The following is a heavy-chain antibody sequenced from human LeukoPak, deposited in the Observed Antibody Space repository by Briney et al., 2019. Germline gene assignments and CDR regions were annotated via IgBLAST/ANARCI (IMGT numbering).Heavy chain of an antibody. CDR2: ISAYNGNT. V-gene: IGHV1-18*01. Sequence: ASVKVSCKASGYTFTSYGISWVRQAPGQGLEWMGWISAYNGNTNYAQKLQGRVTMTTDTSTSTAYMELRSPRSDDTAAYYCARVGSLYGMDVWGQGTTVTVSS. D-gene: IGHD1-26*01. CDR3: ARVGSLYGMDV. J-gene: IGHJ6*02. CDR1: GYTFTSYG.